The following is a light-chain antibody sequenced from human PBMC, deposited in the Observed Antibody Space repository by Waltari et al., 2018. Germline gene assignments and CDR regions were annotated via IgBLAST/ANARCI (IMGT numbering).Light chain of an antibody. Sequence: EIVMTQSPASLSVSPGERATLSCRASQSVNSNMAWYQQKPGQAPRLLIYGASTRAAGIPARFSGSGSGTEFTLTISSLQSEDFAVYYCHQYNNWPITFGQGTRLEV. J-gene: IGKJ5*01. CDR1: QSVNSN. CDR3: HQYNNWPIT. V-gene: IGKV3-15*01. CDR2: GAS.